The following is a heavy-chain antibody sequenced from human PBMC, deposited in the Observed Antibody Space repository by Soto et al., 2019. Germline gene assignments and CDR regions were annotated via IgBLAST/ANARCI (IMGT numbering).Heavy chain of an antibody. J-gene: IGHJ4*01. CDR2: ITSDGDST. D-gene: IGHD2-15*01. CDR1: GFTFSNYA. Sequence: EVQLVESGGALVQPGGSLRLSCSVSGFTFSNYAMHWVRQAPGKGLEYVSGITSDGDSTWHADSVKDRFTISRDNSKNTLFLQMSSLRVEDTAIYFCVKGNQLLRHYFEFWGPGTLVTVSS. CDR3: VKGNQLLRHYFEF. V-gene: IGHV3-64D*06.